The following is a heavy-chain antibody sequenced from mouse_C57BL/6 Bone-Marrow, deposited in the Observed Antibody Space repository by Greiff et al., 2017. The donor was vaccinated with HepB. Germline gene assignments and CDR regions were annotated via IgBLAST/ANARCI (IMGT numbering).Heavy chain of an antibody. CDR3: ARFYYGSSDYFDY. CDR1: GYSFTDYN. Sequence: VQLKESGPELVKPGASVKISCKASGYSFTDYNMNWVKQSNGKSLEWIGVINPNYGTTSYIQKFKGKATLTVDQSSSTAYMQLNSLTSEDSAVYYCARFYYGSSDYFDYWGQGTTLTVSS. V-gene: IGHV1-39*01. J-gene: IGHJ2*01. D-gene: IGHD1-1*01. CDR2: INPNYGTT.